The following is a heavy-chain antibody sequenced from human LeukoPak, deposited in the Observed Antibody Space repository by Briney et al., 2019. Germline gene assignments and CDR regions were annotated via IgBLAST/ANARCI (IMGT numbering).Heavy chain of an antibody. V-gene: IGHV1-18*01. CDR2: ISAYNGNT. Sequence: ASVKVSCKASGYTFTSYGISWVRQAPGQGLEWMGWISAYNGNTNYAQKLQGRVTMTTDTSTSTAYMELRSLRSDDTAVYYCARGPTTVTTSSYFDYWGQGTLVTVSS. J-gene: IGHJ4*02. CDR1: GYTFTSYG. D-gene: IGHD4-17*01. CDR3: ARGPTTVTTSSYFDY.